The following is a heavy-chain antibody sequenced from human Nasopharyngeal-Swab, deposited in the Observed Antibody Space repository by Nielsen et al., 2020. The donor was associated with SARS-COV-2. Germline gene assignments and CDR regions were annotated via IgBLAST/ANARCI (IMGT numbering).Heavy chain of an antibody. CDR3: AKGNNWNSFDF. D-gene: IGHD5-24*01. J-gene: IGHJ4*02. CDR1: GFSITTYG. V-gene: IGHV3-23*01. CDR2: ISDGGRST. Sequence: GGSLRLSCAASGFSITTYGMTWVRQAPGKGLEWVSGISDGGRSTYYADSVKGRFTVSRDNSKNILYLQMNSLRVEDTGLYYCAKGNNWNSFDFWGQGTLVTVSP.